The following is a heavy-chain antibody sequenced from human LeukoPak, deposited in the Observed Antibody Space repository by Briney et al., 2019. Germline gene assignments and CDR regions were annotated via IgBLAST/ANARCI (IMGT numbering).Heavy chain of an antibody. J-gene: IGHJ4*02. CDR2: ISGSGGST. Sequence: PGGSLRLSCAASGFAFSSYAMSWVRQAPGKGLEWVSAISGSGGSTYYADSVKGRFTISRDNSENTLYLQMNSLRAEDTAVYYCARDRATVVTHGYFDYWGQGTLVTVSS. V-gene: IGHV3-23*01. D-gene: IGHD4-23*01. CDR3: ARDRATVVTHGYFDY. CDR1: GFAFSSYA.